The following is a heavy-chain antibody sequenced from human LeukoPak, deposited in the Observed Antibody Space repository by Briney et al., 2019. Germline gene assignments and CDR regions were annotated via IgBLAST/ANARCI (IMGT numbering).Heavy chain of an antibody. CDR2: IYTSGST. CDR1: GGSISSYY. V-gene: IGHV4-4*07. J-gene: IGHJ3*01. Sequence: SETLSLTCTVSGGSISSYYWTWIRQPAGKGLEWIGHIYTSGSTKYNPSLKSRVTISIDTSKSQFSLKLTSVTSADTAVYSCARLLDNDISGDPDTFDVWGQGTAVIVSS. D-gene: IGHD3-22*01. CDR3: ARLLDNDISGDPDTFDV.